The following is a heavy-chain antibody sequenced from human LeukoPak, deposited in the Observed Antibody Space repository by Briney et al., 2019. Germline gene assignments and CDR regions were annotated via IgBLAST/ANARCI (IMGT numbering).Heavy chain of an antibody. J-gene: IGHJ4*02. Sequence: GGSLRLSCAASGFTFSNYWMHWVRQAPGKGLVWVSRINSDESSTAYADAVTGRFTISRDNAKNTLYLQMNSLRAEDTAVYFCAGSRGGFYDYWGQGALVTVSS. CDR3: AGSRGGFYDY. CDR2: INSDESST. D-gene: IGHD2-15*01. CDR1: GFTFSNYW. V-gene: IGHV3-74*01.